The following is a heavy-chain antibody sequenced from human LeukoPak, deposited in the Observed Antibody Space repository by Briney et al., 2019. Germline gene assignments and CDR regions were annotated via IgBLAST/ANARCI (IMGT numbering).Heavy chain of an antibody. CDR3: ARGQTGFCSSTSCYEEFDY. V-gene: IGHV3-48*03. Sequence: PGGSLRLSCAASAFIFSSYEMNWVRQAPGKGLEWVSYIGSSGSTIYYADSVKGRFTISRENAKNSLYLQMNSLRAGDTAVYYCARGQTGFCSSTSCYEEFDYWGQGTLVTVSS. J-gene: IGHJ4*02. CDR2: IGSSGSTI. CDR1: AFIFSSYE. D-gene: IGHD2-2*01.